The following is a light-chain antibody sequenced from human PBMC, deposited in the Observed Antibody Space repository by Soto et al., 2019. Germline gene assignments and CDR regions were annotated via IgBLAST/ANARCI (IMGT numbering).Light chain of an antibody. Sequence: QSALTQPASVSGSPGQSITISCTGTSSDVGGYNYVSWYQQHPGKAPKVMIYEVSKRPSGVSNRLSGSKSGNTASLTISGLQAEDEADYYCSSYSSRTTVVFGGGTKLTVL. CDR1: SSDVGGYNY. CDR2: EVS. CDR3: SSYSSRTTVV. V-gene: IGLV2-14*01. J-gene: IGLJ2*01.